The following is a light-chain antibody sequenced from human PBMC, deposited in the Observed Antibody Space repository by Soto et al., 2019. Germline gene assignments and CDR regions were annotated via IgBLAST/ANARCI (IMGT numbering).Light chain of an antibody. Sequence: DIQMTQSLSTLSGSVLDRVTIXSPASQTISSWLAWYQQKPGKAPKLLIYKASSLESGVPSRFSGSGSGTEFTLTISSLQPDDFATYFCQQYNSFAKWTFGQGTKVDIK. CDR2: KAS. J-gene: IGKJ1*01. CDR3: QQYNSFAKWT. CDR1: QTISSW. V-gene: IGKV1-5*03.